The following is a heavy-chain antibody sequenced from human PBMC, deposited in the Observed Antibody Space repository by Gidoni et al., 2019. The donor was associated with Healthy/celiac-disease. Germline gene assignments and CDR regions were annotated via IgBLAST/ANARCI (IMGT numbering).Heavy chain of an antibody. J-gene: IGHJ4*02. CDR3: ARDPGKWELTFDY. D-gene: IGHD1-26*01. V-gene: IGHV3-21*01. CDR1: GFTFSSYS. Sequence: EVQLVESGGGLVKPGGSLRLSCAASGFTFSSYSMNWVRQAPGKGLEWVSSISSSSSYIYYADSGKGRFTISRDNAKNSLYLQMNSLRAEDTAVYYCARDPGKWELTFDYWGQGTLVTVSS. CDR2: ISSSSSYI.